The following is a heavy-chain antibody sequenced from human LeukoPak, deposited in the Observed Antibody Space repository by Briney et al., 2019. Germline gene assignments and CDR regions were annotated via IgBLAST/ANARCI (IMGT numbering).Heavy chain of an antibody. V-gene: IGHV3-23*01. D-gene: IGHD6-19*01. CDR2: ITGTGGST. Sequence: GGSLRLSCAASGFTFTSYAMSWVRQAPGKGLEWVSAITGTGGSTYYAASVKGRSTVSRDNSKNTLYLQMSSLRAEDTAMYYCAKVRDTRDWYKDAFDIWGQGTRVTVSS. J-gene: IGHJ3*02. CDR1: GFTFTSYA. CDR3: AKVRDTRDWYKDAFDI.